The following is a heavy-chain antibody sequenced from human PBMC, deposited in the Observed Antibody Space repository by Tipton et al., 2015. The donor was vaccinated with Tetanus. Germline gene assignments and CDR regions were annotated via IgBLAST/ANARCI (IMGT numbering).Heavy chain of an antibody. CDR1: GGPVSSSNW. V-gene: IGHV4-4*01. J-gene: IGHJ6*02. CDR3: ARTPDYYCGMDV. Sequence: SLRLSCDVSGGPVSSSNWWSRVRQAPGKGLEWIGEIYYSGTTNYNPSLKSRVTISTDKSKNQVSLRLNSVTAADTAVYFCARTPDYYCGMDVWGQGTTVTVSS. CDR2: IYYSGTT.